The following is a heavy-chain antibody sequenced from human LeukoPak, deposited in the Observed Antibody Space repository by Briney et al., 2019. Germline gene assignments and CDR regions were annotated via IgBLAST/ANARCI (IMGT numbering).Heavy chain of an antibody. V-gene: IGHV1-18*01. CDR3: ARDFVYGDSLEYFQD. CDR2: ISAYNGNT. CDR1: GYTFTSCG. D-gene: IGHD4-17*01. Sequence: ASVKVSCKASGYTFTSCGISWVRQAPGQGLEWMGWISAYNGNTNYAQKLQGRVTTTTDTSTSTAYMELRSLRSDDTAVYYCARDFVYGDSLEYFQDWGQGTLVTVSS. J-gene: IGHJ1*01.